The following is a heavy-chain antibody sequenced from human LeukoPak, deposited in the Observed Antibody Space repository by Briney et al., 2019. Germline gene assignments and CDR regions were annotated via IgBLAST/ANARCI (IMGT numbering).Heavy chain of an antibody. V-gene: IGHV3-23*01. CDR2: ISGSGGST. CDR1: GFTFSSYA. Sequence: GGSLRLSCAASGFTFSSYAMSWVRQAPGKGLESVSAISGSGGSTYYADSVKGRFTISRDNSKNTLYLQMNSLRAEDTAVYYCAKVLGEDSSYYYYMDVWGKGTTVTVSS. J-gene: IGHJ6*03. D-gene: IGHD3-16*01. CDR3: AKVLGEDSSYYYYMDV.